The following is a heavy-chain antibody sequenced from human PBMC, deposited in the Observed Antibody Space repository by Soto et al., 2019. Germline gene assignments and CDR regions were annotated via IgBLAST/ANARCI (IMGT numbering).Heavy chain of an antibody. CDR1: GGSISVDYW. J-gene: IGHJ4*02. CDR2: IHHTAGT. V-gene: IGHV4-4*02. D-gene: IGHD3-9*01. Sequence: SETLSLTCEVSGGSISVDYWWTWVRQAPGKGLEWIGEIHHTAGTNYKPSLKSRVSMSVDKSRNEFSLNLRSVTAADTGIYYCARGGPYFDILTGPKGMDHWGQGALVTVSS. CDR3: ARGGPYFDILTGPKGMDH.